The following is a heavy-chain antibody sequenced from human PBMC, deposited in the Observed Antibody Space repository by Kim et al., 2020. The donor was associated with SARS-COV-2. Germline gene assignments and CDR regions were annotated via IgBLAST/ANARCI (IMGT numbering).Heavy chain of an antibody. V-gene: IGHV3-64D*09. CDR3: VKDHSPGAAAGTESLNY. D-gene: IGHD6-13*01. J-gene: IGHJ4*02. Sequence: VKGRFTISRDNSKNTLYLQMSSLRAEDTAVYYCVKDHSPGAAAGTESLNYWGQGTLVTVSS.